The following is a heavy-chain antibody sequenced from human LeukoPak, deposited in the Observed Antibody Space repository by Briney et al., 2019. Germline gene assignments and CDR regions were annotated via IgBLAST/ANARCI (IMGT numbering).Heavy chain of an antibody. CDR2: INPNSGGT. Sequence: ASVKVSCKASGYTFTGYYMHWVRQAPGQGLEWMGWINPNSGGTNYAQKFQGRVTMTRDTSISTAYMELSRLRSDDTAVYYCAKDSGLGYGSGSYPYYFDYWGQGTLVTVSS. J-gene: IGHJ4*02. D-gene: IGHD3-10*01. CDR1: GYTFTGYY. CDR3: AKDSGLGYGSGSYPYYFDY. V-gene: IGHV1-2*02.